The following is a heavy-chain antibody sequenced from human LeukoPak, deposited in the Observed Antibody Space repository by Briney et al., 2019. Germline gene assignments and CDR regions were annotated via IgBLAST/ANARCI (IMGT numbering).Heavy chain of an antibody. V-gene: IGHV1-2*06. D-gene: IGHD2-15*01. CDR1: GYTFTGYY. Sequence: AASVTVTCKASGYTFTGYYMHWVRQAPGQGLEWMGRINPNSGGTNYAQKFQGRVTMTRDTSISTAYMELSRLRSDDTAVYYCARDFGVVVVAGGDYWGQGTLVTVSS. CDR2: INPNSGGT. J-gene: IGHJ4*02. CDR3: ARDFGVVVVAGGDY.